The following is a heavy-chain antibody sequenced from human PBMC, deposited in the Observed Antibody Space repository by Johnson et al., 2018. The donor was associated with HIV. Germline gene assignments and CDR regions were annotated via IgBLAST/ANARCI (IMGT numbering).Heavy chain of an antibody. D-gene: IGHD2-15*01. CDR2: INWNGGST. CDR1: GFTFDDNG. Sequence: EQLVESGGGVVRPGGSLRLSCAASGFTFDDNGMSWVRQAPGKGLEWVSGINWNGGSTGYADSVKGRFTISRDNAKNSLYLQMNSLRAEDTAVYYCARSVGYCSGGSCSPDAFDIWGQGTMVTVSS. CDR3: ARSVGYCSGGSCSPDAFDI. J-gene: IGHJ3*02. V-gene: IGHV3-20*04.